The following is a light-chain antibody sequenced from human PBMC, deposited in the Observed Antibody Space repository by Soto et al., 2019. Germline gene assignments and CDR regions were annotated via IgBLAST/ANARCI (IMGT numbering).Light chain of an antibody. Sequence: DIQMTESPFSLSASVGGRFTITFQASQNINNYLNWYQQKPGRAPKLLIYDASNLEAGVPSRFRGSGSGTDFTFTISRLQPEDIATYYCQQYENLPTSGQGTRLEFK. J-gene: IGKJ5*01. CDR3: QQYENLPT. CDR2: DAS. CDR1: QNINNY. V-gene: IGKV1-33*01.